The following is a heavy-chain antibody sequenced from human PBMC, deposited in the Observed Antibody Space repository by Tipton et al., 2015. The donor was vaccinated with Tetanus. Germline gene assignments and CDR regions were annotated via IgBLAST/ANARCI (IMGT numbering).Heavy chain of an antibody. V-gene: IGHV3-11*01. J-gene: IGHJ1*01. CDR1: GFTFSDYS. Sequence: SLRLSCAASGFTFSDYSMSWIRQAPGKGLEWLSYISTSGTTIYYADSVRGRFTVSRDNARMSLFLQLNSLRADDTAVYYCAGVTAQRTELYFEHWGQGTQVTVSS. D-gene: IGHD2-8*02. CDR2: ISTSGTTI. CDR3: AGVTAQRTELYFEH.